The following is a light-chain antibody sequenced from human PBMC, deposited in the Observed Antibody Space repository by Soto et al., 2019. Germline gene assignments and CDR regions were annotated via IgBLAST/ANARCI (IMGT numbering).Light chain of an antibody. Sequence: DIQLPQSPSSLSASVVYIVTITCQASQNINNYLNWYQQKPGRAPKLLIYDASNLEAGVPSRFRGSGSGTDFTFTISRLQPEDIATYYCQQYENLPTFGQGTRLEIK. CDR2: DAS. CDR1: QNINNY. CDR3: QQYENLPT. J-gene: IGKJ5*01. V-gene: IGKV1-33*01.